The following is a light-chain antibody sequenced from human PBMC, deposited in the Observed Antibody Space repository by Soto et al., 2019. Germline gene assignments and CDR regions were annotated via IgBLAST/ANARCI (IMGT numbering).Light chain of an antibody. CDR3: QTWGTDIVV. V-gene: IGLV4-69*02. Sequence: QPVLTQSPSASASLGASVKLTCTLSSGHNNYAIAWHQQQPEKGPRYLMKLNTDGSHIKGDGIPDRFSGSRSGAERYLTISSLQSEDEADYYCQTWGTDIVVFGGGTKVTVL. CDR1: SGHNNYA. J-gene: IGLJ2*01. CDR2: LNTDGSH.